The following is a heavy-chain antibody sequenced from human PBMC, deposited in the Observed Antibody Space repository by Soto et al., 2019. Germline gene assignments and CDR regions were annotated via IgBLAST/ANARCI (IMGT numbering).Heavy chain of an antibody. Sequence: ASVKVSCKASGYTFTSYGISWVRQAPGQGLEWMGWISAYNGNTNYAQKLQGRVTMTTDTSTSTAYMELRSLRSDDTAMYYCARYPPPVRFLEWSPRFDPWGQGTLVTVSS. CDR3: ARYPPPVRFLEWSPRFDP. CDR2: ISAYNGNT. J-gene: IGHJ5*02. V-gene: IGHV1-18*04. CDR1: GYTFTSYG. D-gene: IGHD3-3*01.